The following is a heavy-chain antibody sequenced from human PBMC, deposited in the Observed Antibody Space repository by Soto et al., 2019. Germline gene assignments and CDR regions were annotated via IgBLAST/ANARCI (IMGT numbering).Heavy chain of an antibody. CDR3: ARLGIAAAEDY. D-gene: IGHD6-13*01. V-gene: IGHV3-9*01. CDR1: GFTFDNYA. J-gene: IGHJ4*02. Sequence: GGSLRLSCAASGFTFDNYAMHWVRQAPGKGLEWVAGITKNGADVGYADSVKGRVTISRDNAKNSLYLQMNSLRTEDTAVYYCARLGIAAAEDYWGQGTLVTVSS. CDR2: ITKNGADV.